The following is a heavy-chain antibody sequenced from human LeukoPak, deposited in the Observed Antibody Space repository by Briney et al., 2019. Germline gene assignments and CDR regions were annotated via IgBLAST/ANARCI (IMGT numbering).Heavy chain of an antibody. D-gene: IGHD3-16*01. CDR1: GFTFSTYG. V-gene: IGHV3-30*02. CDR3: ARDNYAYRLDL. CDR2: IRFDGNNK. J-gene: IGHJ5*02. Sequence: GGSLRLSCAASGFTFSTYGMHWVRQAPGKGLEWVAFIRFDGNNKYYADSVKGRFTISRDNSKNTLFLQMNSLRAEDTAVYYCARDNYAYRLDLWGQGTLVSVSS.